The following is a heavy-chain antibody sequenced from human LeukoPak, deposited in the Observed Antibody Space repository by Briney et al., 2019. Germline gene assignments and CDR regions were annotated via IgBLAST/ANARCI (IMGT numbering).Heavy chain of an antibody. CDR2: IRYDGSNK. Sequence: PGGSLRLSCAASGFTFSSYWMSWVRQAPGKGLEWVAFIRYDGSNKYYADSVKGRFTISRDNSKNTLYLQMNSLRAEDTAVYYCAKAGRGYLFYWGQGTLVTVSS. CDR3: AKAGRGYLFY. CDR1: GFTFSSYW. V-gene: IGHV3-30*02. J-gene: IGHJ4*02. D-gene: IGHD5-18*01.